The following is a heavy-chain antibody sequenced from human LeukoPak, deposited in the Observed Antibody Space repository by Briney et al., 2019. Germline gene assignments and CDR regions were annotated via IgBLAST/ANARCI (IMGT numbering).Heavy chain of an antibody. V-gene: IGHV1-24*01. D-gene: IGHD1-1*01. J-gene: IGHJ4*02. CDR1: GYTLTELS. CDR2: FDPEDGET. CDR3: ATVWRDGNNWGYFDY. Sequence: ASVKVSCKVSGYTLTELSMHWVRQAPGKGLEWMGGFDPEDGETIYAQKFQGRVTMTEDTSIDTAYMELSSLRSEDTAVYYCATVWRDGNNWGYFDYWGQGTLVTVSS.